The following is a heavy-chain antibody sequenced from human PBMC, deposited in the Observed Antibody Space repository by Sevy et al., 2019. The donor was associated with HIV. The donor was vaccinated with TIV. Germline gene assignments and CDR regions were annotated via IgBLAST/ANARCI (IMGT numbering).Heavy chain of an antibody. Sequence: GGSLRLSCTTSGFTFGDYAMNWVRQAPGKGLEWVAFLRSKADGGTVDHAAFVKGRVTISRDDSKSIAYLQMNDLTTDDTGVYDCTRWKGLQCIFDYWGQGALVTVSS. CDR2: LRSKADGGTV. D-gene: IGHD1-1*01. V-gene: IGHV3-49*04. CDR1: GFTFGDYA. CDR3: TRWKGLQCIFDY. J-gene: IGHJ4*02.